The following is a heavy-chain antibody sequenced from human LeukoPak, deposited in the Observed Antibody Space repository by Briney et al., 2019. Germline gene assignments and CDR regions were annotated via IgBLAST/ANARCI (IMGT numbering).Heavy chain of an antibody. V-gene: IGHV3-66*02. J-gene: IGHJ4*02. Sequence: GGSLRLSCAASGFTVSSNYMNWVRQAPGKGLEWVSVIYSGGSTYYAESVKGRFTISRDNSKNTLYLQMNSLRAEDTAVYYCARDEYPYCSGGSCLDYWGQGTLVTVSS. D-gene: IGHD2-15*01. CDR2: IYSGGST. CDR1: GFTVSSNY. CDR3: ARDEYPYCSGGSCLDY.